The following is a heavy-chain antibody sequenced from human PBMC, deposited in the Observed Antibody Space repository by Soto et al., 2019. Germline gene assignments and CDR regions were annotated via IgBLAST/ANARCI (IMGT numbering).Heavy chain of an antibody. D-gene: IGHD3-10*01. Sequence: QVQLVQSGAEVKKPGASVKVSCKASGYTFTGHYIHWVRQAPGQGPEWMGEIGPASGDTRYAQKFQGRVTMTRDTSITTVYMELNNVSPDDTAVYYCGRGRSGQLVVFYWGQGTPVTVSS. J-gene: IGHJ4*02. CDR1: GYTFTGHY. V-gene: IGHV1-2*02. CDR3: GRGRSGQLVVFY. CDR2: IGPASGDT.